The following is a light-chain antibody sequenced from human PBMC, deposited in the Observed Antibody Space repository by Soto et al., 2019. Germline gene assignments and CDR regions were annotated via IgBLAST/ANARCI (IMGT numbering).Light chain of an antibody. CDR1: QSISRY. Sequence: DIQMTQSPSTVSAPVGDRVTMTCRASQSISRYLNWYQQKPGKAPNLLIYVASSLQSEVPSRFSGSGSGTDFTLTITSLQPEDFATYYCQQSYGTPITFGQGTRLEIK. V-gene: IGKV1-39*01. CDR3: QQSYGTPIT. CDR2: VAS. J-gene: IGKJ5*01.